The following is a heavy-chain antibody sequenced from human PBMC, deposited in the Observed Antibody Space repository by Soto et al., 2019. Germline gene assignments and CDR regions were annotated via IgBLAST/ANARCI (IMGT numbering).Heavy chain of an antibody. CDR1: GGTFSSYV. J-gene: IGHJ6*01. Sequence: QVQAVQSGAEVKNPGSSVKVSCKASGGTFSSYVISWVRQAPGQGLEWMGRIIPIFGTANYAQKYQARVTITADESTSTAYMELSSLRSEDKDVYYCASESGRTRGMDVWGQVTKISVSS. V-gene: IGHV1-69*18. CDR2: IIPIFGTA. CDR3: ASESGRTRGMDV. D-gene: IGHD2-8*01.